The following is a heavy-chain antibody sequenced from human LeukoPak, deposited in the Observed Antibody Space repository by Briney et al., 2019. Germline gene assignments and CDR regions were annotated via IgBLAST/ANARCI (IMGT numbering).Heavy chain of an antibody. V-gene: IGHV1-18*01. J-gene: IGHJ5*02. Sequence: ASVKVSCKASGYTFTSYGISWVRQAPGQGLEWMGWISAYNGNTNYAQKLQGRVTMTTDTSTSTAYMELRSLRSDDTAVYYCARDPHAHFPYCGGDCYSIGWFDPWGQGTLVTVSS. CDR1: GYTFTSYG. D-gene: IGHD2-21*02. CDR2: ISAYNGNT. CDR3: ARDPHAHFPYCGGDCYSIGWFDP.